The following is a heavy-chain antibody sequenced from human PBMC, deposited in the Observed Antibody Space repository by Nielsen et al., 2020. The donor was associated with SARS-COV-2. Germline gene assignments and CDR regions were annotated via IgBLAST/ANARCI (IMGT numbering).Heavy chain of an antibody. D-gene: IGHD6-19*01. CDR3: ARGWYRYWFDY. CDR2: ISSSGSTI. CDR1: GFTFSDYY. V-gene: IGHV3-11*01. J-gene: IGHJ4*02. Sequence: GESLKISCAASGFTFSDYYMSWIRQAPGKGLEWVSYISSSGSTIYYADSVKGRFTISRDNAKNSLYLQMNSLRAEDTAVYYCARGWYRYWFDYWGQGTLVTVSS.